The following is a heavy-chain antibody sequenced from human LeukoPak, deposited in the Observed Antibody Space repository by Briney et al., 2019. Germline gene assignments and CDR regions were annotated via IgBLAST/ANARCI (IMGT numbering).Heavy chain of an antibody. V-gene: IGHV3-21*01. Sequence: PGGSLRLSCAASGFTFGPYSMNWVRQAPGKGLEWVSSISSSSSYIKYADSVKGRFTISRDNAKNSLYLQMNSLRAEDTALYYCARHPGIAAADAFDIWGQGTMVTVSS. CDR3: ARHPGIAAADAFDI. CDR2: ISSSSSYI. D-gene: IGHD6-13*01. J-gene: IGHJ3*02. CDR1: GFTFGPYS.